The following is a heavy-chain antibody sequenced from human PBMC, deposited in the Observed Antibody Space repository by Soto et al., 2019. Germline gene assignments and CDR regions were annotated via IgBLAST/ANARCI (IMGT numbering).Heavy chain of an antibody. J-gene: IGHJ4*02. CDR1: GFTFNSYA. CDR2: IWFDGSNK. D-gene: IGHD6-19*01. Sequence: GWSLRLSCAASGFTFNSYAMHWVRQAPGKGLEWMAFIWFDGSNKDYADSVKGRFTISRDNSKNTLYLQMNSLSAEDTAVYYCGRVAYSSGWYYFDHWGQGTLVTVSS. V-gene: IGHV3-33*01. CDR3: GRVAYSSGWYYFDH.